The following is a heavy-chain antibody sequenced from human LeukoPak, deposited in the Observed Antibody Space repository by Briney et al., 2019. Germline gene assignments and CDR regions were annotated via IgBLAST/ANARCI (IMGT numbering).Heavy chain of an antibody. CDR3: ARGLGGYGTDWFDP. CDR2: ISSSSSYI. V-gene: IGHV3-21*01. Sequence: GGSLRLSCAASGFTLSSYSMNWVRQAPGKGLEWVSSISSSSSYIYYADSVKGRFTISRDNAKNSLYLQMNSLRAEDTAVYYCARGLGGYGTDWFDPWGQGALVTVSS. J-gene: IGHJ5*02. CDR1: GFTLSSYS. D-gene: IGHD5-12*01.